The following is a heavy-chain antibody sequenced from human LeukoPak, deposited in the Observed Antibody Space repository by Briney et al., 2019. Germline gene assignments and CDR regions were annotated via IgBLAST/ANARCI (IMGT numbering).Heavy chain of an antibody. J-gene: IGHJ1*01. V-gene: IGHV1-2*02. CDR2: INPNTGGT. D-gene: IGHD6-13*01. CDR3: ARKSVGHPWYN. CDR1: GYTFTGYY. Sequence: GPSVKVSCKASGYTFTGYYMHWMRQAPGQGLEWMGSINPNTGGTNCAQKFQGRVTMTRDTPISTAYMELSRLTSDDAAVYYCARKSVGHPWYNWGQGTLVTVSS.